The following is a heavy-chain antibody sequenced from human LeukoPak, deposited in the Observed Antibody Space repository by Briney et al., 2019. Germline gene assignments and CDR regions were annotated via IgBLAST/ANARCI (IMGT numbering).Heavy chain of an antibody. Sequence: PSETLSLTCTVSGGSISSYYWSWIRQPPGKGLEWIGYIYYSGSTNYNPSLKSRVTISVDTSKNQFSLKLSSVTAADTAVYYCARGCSSTSCWNWFDLWGQGTLVTVSS. CDR3: ARGCSSTSCWNWFDL. V-gene: IGHV4-59*01. CDR1: GGSISSYY. CDR2: IYYSGST. J-gene: IGHJ5*02. D-gene: IGHD2-2*01.